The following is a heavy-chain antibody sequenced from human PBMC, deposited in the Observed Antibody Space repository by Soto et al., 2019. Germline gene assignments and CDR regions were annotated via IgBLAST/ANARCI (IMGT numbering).Heavy chain of an antibody. CDR3: ARGGITMVRGVIKPSFDY. J-gene: IGHJ4*02. CDR1: GGSFSGYY. V-gene: IGHV4-34*01. CDR2: INHSGST. Sequence: SETLSLTCAVYGGSFSGYYWSWIRQPPGKGLEWIGEINHSGSTNYNPSLKSRVTVSVDTSKNQFSLKLSSVTAADTAVYYCARGGITMVRGVIKPSFDYWGQGTLVTVSS. D-gene: IGHD3-10*01.